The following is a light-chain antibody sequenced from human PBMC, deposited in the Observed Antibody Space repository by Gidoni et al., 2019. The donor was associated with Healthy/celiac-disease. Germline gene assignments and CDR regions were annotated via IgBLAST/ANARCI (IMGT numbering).Light chain of an antibody. CDR3: QQYNNWPPWT. CDR1: QSVSSN. Sequence: EIVRTQSPATLSVSPGERATLACRASQSVSSNLAWYQQKPGQAPRLLIYGASTRATGIPARFSGSGSGTEFTLTISSLQSEDVAVYYCQQYNNWPPWTFGQGTKVEIK. J-gene: IGKJ1*01. V-gene: IGKV3-15*01. CDR2: GAS.